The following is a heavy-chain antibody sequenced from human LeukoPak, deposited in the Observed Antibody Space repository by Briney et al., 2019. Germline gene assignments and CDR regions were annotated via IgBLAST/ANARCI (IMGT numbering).Heavy chain of an antibody. CDR1: GFIFSNYW. V-gene: IGHV3-7*01. D-gene: IGHD3-16*02. Sequence: GGSLRLSCAASGFIFSNYWMGWVRQAPGKGLEWVAYIKQDGSEKYYVDSVKGRFTISRDNAKNSLFLQMNSLRAEDTAVYYCARTTSDFDYVWGSYRPYYFDYWGQGTLVTVSS. J-gene: IGHJ4*02. CDR3: ARTTSDFDYVWGSYRPYYFDY. CDR2: IKQDGSEK.